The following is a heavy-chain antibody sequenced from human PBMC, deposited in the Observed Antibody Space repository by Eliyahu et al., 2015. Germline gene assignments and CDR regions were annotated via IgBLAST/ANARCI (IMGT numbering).Heavy chain of an antibody. CDR2: LYYNDST. Sequence: QVQLQESGPGLLKPSETLSLTCAVSGESITRVGSYWSWIRRHPSKGLEYVGYLYYNDSTYYNPSLQGRVAISVDTSQNHFFLKMHSMTVADTAVYYCARGARFWGQGTLVTVSS. J-gene: IGHJ4*02. V-gene: IGHV4-31*11. CDR1: GESITRVGSY. CDR3: ARGARF.